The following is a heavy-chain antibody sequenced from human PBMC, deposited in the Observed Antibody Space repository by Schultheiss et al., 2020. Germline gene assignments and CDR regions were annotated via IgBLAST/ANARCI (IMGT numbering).Heavy chain of an antibody. Sequence: SVKVSCKASGGTFSSYAISWVRQAPGQGLEWMGGIIPIFGTANYAQKFQGRVTMTRDTSTSTAYMELRSLRSDDTAVYYCARQKDEPLYWYFDLWGRGTLVTVAS. CDR1: GGTFSSYA. J-gene: IGHJ2*01. D-gene: IGHD1-14*01. CDR3: ARQKDEPLYWYFDL. V-gene: IGHV1-69*05. CDR2: IIPIFGTA.